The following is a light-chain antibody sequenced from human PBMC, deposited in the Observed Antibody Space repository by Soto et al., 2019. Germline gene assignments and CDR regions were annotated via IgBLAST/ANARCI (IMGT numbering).Light chain of an antibody. CDR2: GNS. Sequence: QSVLTQPPSVCGAPGQRVTISCTRSSSNIGAGYDVHWYQQLPGTAPKLLIYGNSNRPSGVPDRFSGSKSGTSASLAITGLQAEDEADYYCQSYDSSLSGPVVFGGGTKLTV. CDR1: SSNIGAGYD. J-gene: IGLJ2*01. V-gene: IGLV1-40*01. CDR3: QSYDSSLSGPVV.